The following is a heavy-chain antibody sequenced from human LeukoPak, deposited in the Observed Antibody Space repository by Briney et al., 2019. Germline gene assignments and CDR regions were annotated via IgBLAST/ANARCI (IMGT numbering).Heavy chain of an antibody. CDR2: ISYDGSNK. CDR3: AKDLGSSRDF. CDR1: GFTFSSYA. V-gene: IGHV3-30*04. J-gene: IGHJ4*02. Sequence: GGSLRLSCAASGFTFSSYAMHWVRQAPGKGLEWVAIISYDGSNKYYADSVKGRFTISRDNSKNTLYLQMNSLRTEDTAIYYCAKDLGSSRDFWGQGTLVTVSS. D-gene: IGHD6-13*01.